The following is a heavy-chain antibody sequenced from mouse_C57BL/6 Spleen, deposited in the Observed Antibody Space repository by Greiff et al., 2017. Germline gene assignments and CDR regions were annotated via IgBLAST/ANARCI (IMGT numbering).Heavy chain of an antibody. CDR2: INYDGSST. Sequence: EVMLVESEGGLVQPGSSMKLSCTASGFTFSDYYMAWVRQVPEKGLEWVANINYDGSSTYYLDSLKSRFIISRDNAKNILYLQMSSLKSEDTATYYCARSRSSLFDYWGQGTTLTVSS. CDR1: GFTFSDYY. D-gene: IGHD1-1*01. V-gene: IGHV5-16*01. CDR3: ARSRSSLFDY. J-gene: IGHJ2*01.